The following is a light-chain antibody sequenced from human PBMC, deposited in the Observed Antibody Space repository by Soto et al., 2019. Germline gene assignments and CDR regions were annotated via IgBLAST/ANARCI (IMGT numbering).Light chain of an antibody. V-gene: IGKV3-20*01. J-gene: IGKJ5*01. Sequence: EIVLTQSPGTLSLSPGERATLSCRASQSVSSSYLAWYQQKPGQAPRLLIYGASGRATGIPDRFSGSGSGTDFTLTISRLEPEDFAVYYCHQYATSPYTFGLGTRLEIK. CDR3: HQYATSPYT. CDR2: GAS. CDR1: QSVSSSY.